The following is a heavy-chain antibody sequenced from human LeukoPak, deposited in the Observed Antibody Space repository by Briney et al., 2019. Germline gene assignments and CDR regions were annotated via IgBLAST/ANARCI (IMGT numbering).Heavy chain of an antibody. CDR1: GFTFSSYW. CDR3: ARDVGDYYDFWSGYSMYYFDY. J-gene: IGHJ4*02. V-gene: IGHV3-21*01. Sequence: GGSLRLSCAASGFTFSSYWMHWVRQAPGKGLEWVSSISSSSSYIYYADSVKGRFTISRDNAKNSLYLQMNSLRAEDTAVYYCARDVGDYYDFWSGYSMYYFDYWGQGTLVTVSS. CDR2: ISSSSSYI. D-gene: IGHD3-3*01.